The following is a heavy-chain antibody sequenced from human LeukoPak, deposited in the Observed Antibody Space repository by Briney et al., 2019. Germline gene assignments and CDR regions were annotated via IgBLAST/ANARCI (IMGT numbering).Heavy chain of an antibody. CDR3: ARDPVPAAFDY. CDR1: GFTFSKYS. Sequence: GGSLRLSCAASGFTFSKYSMTWVRQAPGKGLEWVSSISSSSSYIYYADSVKGRFTISRDNAKNSLYLQMNSLRAEDTAVYYCARDPVPAAFDYWGQGTLVTVSS. V-gene: IGHV3-21*01. J-gene: IGHJ4*02. CDR2: ISSSSSYI. D-gene: IGHD2-2*01.